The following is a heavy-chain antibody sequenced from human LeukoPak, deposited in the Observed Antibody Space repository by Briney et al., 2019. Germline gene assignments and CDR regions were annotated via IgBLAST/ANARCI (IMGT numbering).Heavy chain of an antibody. CDR1: GFTFSSYE. J-gene: IGHJ4*02. CDR3: ARDQGGKVDY. Sequence: PGGSLRLSCAASGFTFSSYEMNWFRQAPAKGLEWVSYISSSGSTIYYADSVKGRFTISRDNAKNSLYLQMNSLRAEDTAVYYCARDQGGKVDYWGQGTLVTVSS. D-gene: IGHD4-23*01. V-gene: IGHV3-48*03. CDR2: ISSSGSTI.